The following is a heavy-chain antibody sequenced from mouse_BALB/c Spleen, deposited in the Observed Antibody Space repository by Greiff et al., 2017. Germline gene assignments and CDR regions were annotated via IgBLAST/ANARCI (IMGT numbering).Heavy chain of an antibody. J-gene: IGHJ3*01. CDR2: ISYSGST. CDR3: AETMITTRGPFAY. Sequence: EVKVEESGPGLVKPSQSLSLTCTVTGYSITSDYAWNWIRQFPGNKLEWMGYISYSGSTSYNPSLKSRISITRDTSKNQFFLQLNSVTTEDTATYYCAETMITTRGPFAYWGQGTLVTVSA. CDR1: GYSITSDYA. V-gene: IGHV3-2*02. D-gene: IGHD2-4*01.